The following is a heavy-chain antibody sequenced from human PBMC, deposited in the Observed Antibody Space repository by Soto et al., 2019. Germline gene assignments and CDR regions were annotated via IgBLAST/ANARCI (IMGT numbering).Heavy chain of an antibody. CDR3: ARALIITMVRGQIDY. Sequence: ASVKVSCKASGYTFTSYYMHWVRQAPGQGLEWMGIINPSGGSTSYAQKFQGRVTTTRDTSTSTVYMELSSLRSEDTAVYYCARALIITMVRGQIDYWGQGTLVTVSS. D-gene: IGHD3-10*01. J-gene: IGHJ4*02. CDR1: GYTFTSYY. V-gene: IGHV1-46*01. CDR2: INPSGGST.